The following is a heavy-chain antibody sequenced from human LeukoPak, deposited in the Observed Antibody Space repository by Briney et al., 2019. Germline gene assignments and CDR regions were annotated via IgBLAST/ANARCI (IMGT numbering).Heavy chain of an antibody. CDR2: ISGSGGST. D-gene: IGHD6-13*01. Sequence: PGGSLRLSCAASGFTFSSYGMSWVRQAPGKGLEWVSAISGSGGSTYYADSVKGRFTISRDNSKNTLYLQMNSLRAEDTAVYYCAKVRAAAGKEGNWFDPWGQGTLVTVSS. CDR1: GFTFSSYG. J-gene: IGHJ5*02. CDR3: AKVRAAAGKEGNWFDP. V-gene: IGHV3-23*01.